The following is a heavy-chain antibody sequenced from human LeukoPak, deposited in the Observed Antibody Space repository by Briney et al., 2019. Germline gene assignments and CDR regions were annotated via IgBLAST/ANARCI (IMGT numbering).Heavy chain of an antibody. Sequence: GASVKVSCKASGFTFTSSAMQWVRQARGQRLEWIGWIVVGSGNTNYAQKFQERATITRDMSTSTAYMELGSLRSEDTAVYYCAADEFDCSSTSCYEYYYGMDVWGQGTTVTVSS. D-gene: IGHD2-2*01. CDR3: AADEFDCSSTSCYEYYYGMDV. CDR2: IVVGSGNT. V-gene: IGHV1-58*02. J-gene: IGHJ6*02. CDR1: GFTFTSSA.